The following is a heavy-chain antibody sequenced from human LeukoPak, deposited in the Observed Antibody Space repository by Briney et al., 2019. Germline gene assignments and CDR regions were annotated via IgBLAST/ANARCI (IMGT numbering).Heavy chain of an antibody. CDR2: INPNSGGT. V-gene: IGHV1-2*02. J-gene: IGHJ4*02. CDR1: GYTFTAYY. CDR3: ARDASPFDY. Sequence: ASVKVSCKASGYTFTAYYLHWVRQAPGQGLEWMGWINPNSGGTNYAQRFQGRVTMTRDTSISTAYMELSGLRSDDTAVYYCARDASPFDYWGQGTLVTVSS.